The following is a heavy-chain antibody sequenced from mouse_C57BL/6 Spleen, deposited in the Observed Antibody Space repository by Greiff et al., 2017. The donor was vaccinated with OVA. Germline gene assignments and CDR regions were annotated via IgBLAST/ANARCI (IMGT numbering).Heavy chain of an antibody. D-gene: IGHD1-1*01. J-gene: IGHJ3*01. CDR2: IDPSDSYT. CDR1: GYTFTSYW. V-gene: IGHV1-69*01. CDR3: ARKDGSSLPWFAY. Sequence: QVQLQQPGAELVMPGASVKLSCKASGYTFTSYWMHWVKQRPGQGLEWIGEIDPSDSYTNYNQKFKGKSTLTVDKSSSTAYMQLSSLTSEDSAVYYCARKDGSSLPWFAYWGQGTLVTVSA.